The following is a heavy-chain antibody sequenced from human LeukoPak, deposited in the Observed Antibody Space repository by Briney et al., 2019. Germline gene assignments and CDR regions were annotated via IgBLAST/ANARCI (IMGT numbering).Heavy chain of an antibody. CDR3: ARIRGYSYGYFDY. CDR1: GFTFDDFA. D-gene: IGHD5-18*01. V-gene: IGHV3-9*01. Sequence: GRSLRLSCTASGFTFDDFAMHWVRQAPGRGLEWVSGMSWNSYNIGYADSVKGRFTVSRDNAQNSLYLQMNSLRAEDTAVYYCARIRGYSYGYFDYWGQGTLVTASS. J-gene: IGHJ4*02. CDR2: MSWNSYNI.